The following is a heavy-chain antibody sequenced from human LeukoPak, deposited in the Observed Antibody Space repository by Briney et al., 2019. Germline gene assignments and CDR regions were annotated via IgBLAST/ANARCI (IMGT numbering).Heavy chain of an antibody. J-gene: IGHJ6*03. V-gene: IGHV1-46*01. CDR3: ARAYGDYVFHYYYYMDV. CDR2: INPSGGST. Sequence: ASVKVSCKASGYTFTSYYMHWVRQAPGQGLEWMGIINPSGGSTRYAQKFQGRVTITADKSTSTAYMELSSLRSEDTAVYYCARAYGDYVFHYYYYMDVWGKGTTVTVSS. CDR1: GYTFTSYY. D-gene: IGHD4-17*01.